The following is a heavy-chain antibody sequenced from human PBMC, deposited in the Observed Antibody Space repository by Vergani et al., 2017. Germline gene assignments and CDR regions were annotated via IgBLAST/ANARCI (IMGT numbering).Heavy chain of an antibody. D-gene: IGHD4-17*01. CDR1: GGTFSSYT. CDR2: IIPILGIA. CDR3: ARDGESYYYYYGMDV. J-gene: IGHJ6*02. V-gene: IGHV1-69*08. Sequence: QVQLVQSGAEVKKPGSSVKVSCKASGGTFSSYTISWVRQAPGQGLEWMGRIIPILGIANYAQKFQGRVTITADKSTSTAYMELSSLRSEDTAVYYCARDGESYYYYYGMDVWGHGTTVTVAS.